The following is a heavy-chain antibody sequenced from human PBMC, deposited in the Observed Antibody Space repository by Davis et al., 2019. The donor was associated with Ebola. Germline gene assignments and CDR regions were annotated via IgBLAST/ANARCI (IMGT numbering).Heavy chain of an antibody. D-gene: IGHD3-3*01. J-gene: IGHJ4*02. CDR1: GFTFTSSA. Sequence: AASVKVSCKASGFTFTSSAVQWVRQARGQRLEWIGWIVVGSGNTNYAQKFQERVTITRDMSTSTAYMELSSLRSEDTAVYYCAAEGGGLRFLEWPSPHYWGQGTLVTVSS. V-gene: IGHV1-58*01. CDR2: IVVGSGNT. CDR3: AAEGGGLRFLEWPSPHY.